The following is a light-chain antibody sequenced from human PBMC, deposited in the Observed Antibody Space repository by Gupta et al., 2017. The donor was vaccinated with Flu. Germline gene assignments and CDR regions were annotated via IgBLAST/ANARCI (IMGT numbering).Light chain of an antibody. CDR3: ASDTLNATPYV. CDR2: EVT. CDR1: STDVGGHNS. Sequence: QSALTQPASVSGSPGQSLTISCSGTSTDVGGHNSVSWFPQRPGEDPKLLIYEVTNRPSGVSGRFSGSKSGNTAALTISGLQAEDDADYYCASDTLNATPYVFGTGTKFTVL. V-gene: IGLV2-14*01. J-gene: IGLJ1*01.